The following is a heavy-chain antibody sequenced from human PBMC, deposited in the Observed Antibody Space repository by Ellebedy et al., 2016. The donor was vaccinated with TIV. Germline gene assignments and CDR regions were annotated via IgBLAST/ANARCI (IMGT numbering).Heavy chain of an antibody. CDR2: IKHDGSDK. J-gene: IGHJ4*02. D-gene: IGHD2-2*01. CDR1: GFTFSNYW. CDR3: ARDGVSAALDY. V-gene: IGHV3-7*03. Sequence: PGGSLRLSCAASGFTFSNYWMSWVRQAPGKGLEWVANIKHDGSDKYYGDAVKGRFTISRDNAKNSLYLQMNSLRAEDTAVYSCARDGVSAALDYWGQGTLVIVSS.